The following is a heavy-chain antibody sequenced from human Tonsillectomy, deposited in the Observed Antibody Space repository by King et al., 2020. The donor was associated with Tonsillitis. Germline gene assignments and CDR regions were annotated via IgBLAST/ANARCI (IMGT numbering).Heavy chain of an antibody. Sequence: VQLVESGGGLVQPGRSLRLSCTASGFTFRDYGMTWFRQAPGKGLEWVGFVRSKIYGVTTENAASVKGRFSLSSDDSKSIAYLQMDSLKTEDTGVYYCSRSSLFMNEDAFDIWGQGTMVTVSS. D-gene: IGHD1-1*01. CDR1: GFTFRDYG. J-gene: IGHJ3*02. V-gene: IGHV3-49*03. CDR2: VRSKIYGVTT. CDR3: SRSSLFMNEDAFDI.